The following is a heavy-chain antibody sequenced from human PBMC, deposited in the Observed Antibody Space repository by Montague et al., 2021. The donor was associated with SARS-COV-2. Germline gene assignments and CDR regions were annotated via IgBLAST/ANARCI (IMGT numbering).Heavy chain of an antibody. V-gene: IGHV3-30-3*01. J-gene: IGHJ3*02. D-gene: IGHD2-2*01. CDR1: GFTFSSYA. Sequence: SLRLSCAASGFTFSSYAMHWVRQAPGKGLEWVAVISYDGSNKYYADSVKGRFTISRDNSKNTLYLQMSSLRAEDTAVYYCAREDQLLHDAFDIWGQETMVTVSS. CDR3: AREDQLLHDAFDI. CDR2: ISYDGSNK.